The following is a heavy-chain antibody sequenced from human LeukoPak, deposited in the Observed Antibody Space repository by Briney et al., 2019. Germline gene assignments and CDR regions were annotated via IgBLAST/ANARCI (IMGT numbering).Heavy chain of an antibody. V-gene: IGHV3-9*01. Sequence: GGSLRLSCAASGFTFDDYAMHWVRQAPGKGLEWVSGISWNSGSIGYADSVKGRFTISRDNAKNSLYPQMNSLRAEDTALYYCATTEAYWGQGTLVTVSS. CDR1: GFTFDDYA. J-gene: IGHJ4*02. CDR3: ATTEAY. CDR2: ISWNSGSI.